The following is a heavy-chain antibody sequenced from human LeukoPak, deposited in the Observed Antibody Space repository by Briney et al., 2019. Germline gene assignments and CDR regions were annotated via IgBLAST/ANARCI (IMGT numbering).Heavy chain of an antibody. CDR2: INPSVGST. D-gene: IGHD2-2*01. V-gene: IGHV1-46*01. Sequence: SVQFSSQASRGTFSSYAISCVRPAPVQGLEWMGIINPSVGSTSYAQKFQGRVTMTRDMSTSTVYMELSSLRSEDTAVYYCARDHVYCSSTSCPRPYYAFDIWGQGTMVTVSS. J-gene: IGHJ3*02. CDR1: RGTFSSYA. CDR3: ARDHVYCSSTSCPRPYYAFDI.